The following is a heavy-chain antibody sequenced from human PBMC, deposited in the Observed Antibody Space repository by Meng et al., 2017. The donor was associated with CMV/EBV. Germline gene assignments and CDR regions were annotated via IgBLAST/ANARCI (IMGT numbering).Heavy chain of an antibody. J-gene: IGHJ4*02. V-gene: IGHV3-21*01. CDR2: ISSSSSYI. CDR1: GFTFSSYS. CDR3: ARDGIAVAGIDY. D-gene: IGHD6-19*01. Sequence: GVLKISCAASGFTFSSYSMNWVRQAPGKGLEWVSSISSSSSYIYYADSVKGRFTISRDNAKNSLYLQMNSLRAEDTAVYYCARDGIAVAGIDYWGQGTLVTVSS.